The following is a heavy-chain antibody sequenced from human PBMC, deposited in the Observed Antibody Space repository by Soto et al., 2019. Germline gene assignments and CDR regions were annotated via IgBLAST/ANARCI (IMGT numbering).Heavy chain of an antibody. J-gene: IGHJ5*02. CDR3: ARAIPPYYDSSGYLSDFLP. CDR2: IYYSGST. CDR1: GGSISSGGYY. V-gene: IGHV4-31*03. D-gene: IGHD3-22*01. Sequence: SETLSLTCTVSGGSISSGGYYWSWIRQHPGKGLEWIGYIYYSGSTYYNPSLKSRVTISVDTSKNQFSLKLSSVTAADTAVYYCARAIPPYYDSSGYLSDFLPWGQGTLVTVSS.